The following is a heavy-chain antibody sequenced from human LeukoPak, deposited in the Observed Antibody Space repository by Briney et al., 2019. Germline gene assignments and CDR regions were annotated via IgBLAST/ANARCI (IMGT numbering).Heavy chain of an antibody. Sequence: SETLSLTCAVYGGSFSGYYWSWIRQPPGKGLEWIGEINHSGSTNYNPSLKSRVTISVDKSKNQFTLKLSSVTAADTAVYYCARGGGYCSSTSCYDWFDPWGQGTLVTVSS. CDR3: ARGGGYCSSTSCYDWFDP. CDR1: GGSFSGYY. CDR2: INHSGST. J-gene: IGHJ5*02. D-gene: IGHD2-2*01. V-gene: IGHV4-34*01.